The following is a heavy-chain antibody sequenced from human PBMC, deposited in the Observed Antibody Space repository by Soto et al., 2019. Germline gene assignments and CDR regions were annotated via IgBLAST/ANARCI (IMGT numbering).Heavy chain of an antibody. D-gene: IGHD1-26*01. J-gene: IGHJ4*02. Sequence: GGSLRLSCAASGFTFSIYSMNWVRQAPGKGLEWISYISSTSSTIYYADSVKGRFTISRDNSKNTLYLQMNSLRAEDTSVYYCAKEGGLSGSYYISSSYYFDYWGQGTLVTVSS. V-gene: IGHV3-48*01. CDR1: GFTFSIYS. CDR2: ISSTSSTI. CDR3: AKEGGLSGSYYISSSYYFDY.